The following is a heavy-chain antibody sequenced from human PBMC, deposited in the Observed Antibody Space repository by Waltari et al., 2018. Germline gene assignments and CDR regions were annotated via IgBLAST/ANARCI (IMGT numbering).Heavy chain of an antibody. D-gene: IGHD3-10*01. V-gene: IGHV4-59*01. CDR2: IYYSGST. J-gene: IGHJ2*01. CDR1: GGSISSYY. CDR3: ARDLELWFGEATRYFDL. Sequence: QVQLQESGPGLVKPSETLSLTCTVSGGSISSYYWSWIRQPPGKGLEWIGYIYYSGSTNYSPSLKSRVTISVDTSKNQFSLKLSSVTAADTAVYYCARDLELWFGEATRYFDLWGRGTLVTVSS.